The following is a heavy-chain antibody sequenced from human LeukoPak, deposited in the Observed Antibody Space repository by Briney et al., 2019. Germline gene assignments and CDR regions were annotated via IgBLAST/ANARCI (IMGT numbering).Heavy chain of an antibody. CDR3: ARLPTGYPNWFDP. Sequence: SETLSLTCAVSGGSIISSSYNWGWIRQPPGKGLEWIGTIYHSGTTYYNPSLKSRVTISVDTSKNQFFLKLSSVTAADTAVYYCARLPTGYPNWFDPWGQGSLVTVSS. D-gene: IGHD3-9*01. J-gene: IGHJ5*02. CDR2: IYHSGTT. CDR1: GGSIISSSYN. V-gene: IGHV4-39*01.